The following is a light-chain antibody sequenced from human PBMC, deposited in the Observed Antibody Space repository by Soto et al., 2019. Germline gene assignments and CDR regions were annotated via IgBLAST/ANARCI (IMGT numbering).Light chain of an antibody. CDR1: SSDVGDNNY. CDR2: DVT. J-gene: IGLJ1*01. Sequence: QSVLTQPASVSGSPGQSITISCTGTSSDVGDNNYVSWYQQHPGKDPKLMIYDVTHRPSGISNRFSGSKSGNTASLTISGLQDEDEADYYCSSYTSSSTLYVFGTGTKLTVL. V-gene: IGLV2-14*03. CDR3: SSYTSSSTLYV.